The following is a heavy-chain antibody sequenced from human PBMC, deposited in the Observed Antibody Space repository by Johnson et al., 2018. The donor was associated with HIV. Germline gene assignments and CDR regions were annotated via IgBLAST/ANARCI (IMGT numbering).Heavy chain of an antibody. CDR3: ARVRRKNWNLGDPFDI. J-gene: IGHJ3*02. CDR2: ILYDGSKQ. D-gene: IGHD1-7*01. CDR1: GFTVSSNY. Sequence: QVQLVESGGGLIQPGGSLRLSCAASGFTVSSNYMSWVRQAPGKGLEWVAFILYDGSKQFYVDSVQGRFTISRDNSKNTLYLQMNSLRAEDTGVYFCARVRRKNWNLGDPFDIWGQGTKGTVSS. V-gene: IGHV3-30*03.